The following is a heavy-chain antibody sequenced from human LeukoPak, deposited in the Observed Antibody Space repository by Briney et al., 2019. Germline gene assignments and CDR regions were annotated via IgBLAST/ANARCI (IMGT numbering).Heavy chain of an antibody. J-gene: IGHJ4*02. CDR1: DSSMSNFY. CDR2: IYYTGDT. D-gene: IGHD4-23*01. Sequence: PSETLSLTCAVSDSSMSNFYWSWIRQPPGKGLEWIGNIYYTGDTNYSPSLKSRVTISVDMSKNHFSLRLTSVTAADTAVYYCARGTLRWHLDQWGQGTLVTVSS. V-gene: IGHV4-59*01. CDR3: ARGTLRWHLDQ.